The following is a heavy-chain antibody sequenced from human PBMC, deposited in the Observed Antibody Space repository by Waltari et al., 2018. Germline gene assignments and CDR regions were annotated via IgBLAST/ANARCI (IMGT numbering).Heavy chain of an antibody. D-gene: IGHD3-10*01. V-gene: IGHV3-48*03. Sequence: EVLLVESGGGLVQPGGSLRLSCAASGCTFRSYEMNWFRQAPGKGLEWVSYISSSGSTIYYADSVKGRFTISRDNAKHSVYLQMNSLRAEDMAVYFCARDFARGVHSYFDYWGQGTLVTVSS. J-gene: IGHJ4*02. CDR1: GCTFRSYE. CDR2: ISSSGSTI. CDR3: ARDFARGVHSYFDY.